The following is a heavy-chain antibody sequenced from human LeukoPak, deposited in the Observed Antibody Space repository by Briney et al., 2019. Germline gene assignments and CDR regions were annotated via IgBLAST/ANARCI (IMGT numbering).Heavy chain of an antibody. CDR3: AKVSSSGYYSVSYFDY. J-gene: IGHJ4*02. CDR1: GFTFSSYA. D-gene: IGHD3-22*01. V-gene: IGHV3-23*01. CDR2: ISGSGGST. Sequence: PGGSLRLSCAASGFTFSSYAMSWVRQAPGKGLEWVSAISGSGGSTYYADSVKGRFTISRDNSKNTLYLQMNSLRAEDTAVYYCAKVSSSGYYSVSYFDYWGQGTLVTVSS.